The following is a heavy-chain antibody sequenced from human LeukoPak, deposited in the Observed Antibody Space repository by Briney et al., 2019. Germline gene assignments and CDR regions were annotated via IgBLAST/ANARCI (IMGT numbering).Heavy chain of an antibody. CDR2: ISYSGST. CDR3: ASRVGATTFDY. J-gene: IGHJ4*02. V-gene: IGHV4-59*08. D-gene: IGHD1-26*01. Sequence: PSETLSLTCTVSGGSISSYYWSWIRQPRGKGLEWITYISYSGSTNYNPSLKSRVTISVDTSKNQFSLKLSSVTAADTAVYYCASRVGATTFDYWGQGTLVTVSS. CDR1: GGSISSYY.